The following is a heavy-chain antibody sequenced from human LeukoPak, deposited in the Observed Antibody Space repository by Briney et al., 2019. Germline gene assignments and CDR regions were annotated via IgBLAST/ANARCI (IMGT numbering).Heavy chain of an antibody. J-gene: IGHJ5*02. D-gene: IGHD4/OR15-4a*01. V-gene: IGHV5-51*01. CDR1: GYRFYSYW. CDR3: ATTTANYFDR. Sequence: GASPKISFKGSGYRFYSYWIGWGRQMPGKGLEWMGLIYISDSDTRYSPSFQGQVTISVDKSINTAYLQWSSLKPSDTAIYYCATTTANYFDRWGQGTLVTVSS. CDR2: IYISDSDT.